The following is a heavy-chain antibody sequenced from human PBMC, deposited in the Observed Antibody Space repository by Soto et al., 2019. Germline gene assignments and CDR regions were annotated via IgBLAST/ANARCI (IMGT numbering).Heavy chain of an antibody. J-gene: IGHJ5*02. Sequence: SETLSLTCAVYGGSFSGYYWSWIRQPPGKGLEWIGEINHSGSTNYNPSLKSRVTISVDTSKNQFSLKLSSVTAADTAVYYCARAIVVVPAAMWRNINWFDPWGQGTLVTVSS. D-gene: IGHD2-2*01. V-gene: IGHV4-34*01. CDR1: GGSFSGYY. CDR3: ARAIVVVPAAMWRNINWFDP. CDR2: INHSGST.